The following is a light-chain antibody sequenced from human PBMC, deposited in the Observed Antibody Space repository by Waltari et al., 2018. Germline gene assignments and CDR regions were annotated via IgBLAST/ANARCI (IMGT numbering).Light chain of an antibody. J-gene: IGKJ2*01. CDR2: DAS. CDR3: QQYNNLLYT. CDR1: QDISNF. Sequence: DIQMTQSPSSLSASVGDRVTITCQASQDISNFLNWYQQKPGKAPRLLIYDASNLETGVPSRFSGSRSGTDFTLTISSLQPEDIATYYCQQYNNLLYTFGQGTRLEIK. V-gene: IGKV1-33*01.